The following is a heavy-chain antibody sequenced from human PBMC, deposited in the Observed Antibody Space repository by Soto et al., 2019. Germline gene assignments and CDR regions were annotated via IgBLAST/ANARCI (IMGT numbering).Heavy chain of an antibody. J-gene: IGHJ6*03. CDR3: ETFEAAAKRDSSPNKPKYYYYYYMDG. CDR2: FDPEDGET. V-gene: IGHV1-24*01. Sequence: ASVKVSCKVSGYTLTELSMHWVRQAPGKGLEWMGGFDPEDGETIYAQKFQGRVTMTEDTSTDTAYMELSSLRSEDTAVYYCETFEAAAKRDSSPNKPKYYYYYYMDGGAKGTTVTFSS. CDR1: GYTLTELS. D-gene: IGHD6-13*01.